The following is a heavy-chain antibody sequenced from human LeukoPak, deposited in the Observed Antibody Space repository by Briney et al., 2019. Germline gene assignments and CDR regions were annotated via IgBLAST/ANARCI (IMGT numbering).Heavy chain of an antibody. CDR1: GGSISSSDYF. J-gene: IGHJ3*02. V-gene: IGHV4-39*01. Sequence: SETLSLTCTVSGGSISSSDYFWGWVRQPPGKALEWIGSIYYSGTTYYNPSLKSRVTISIDTSKNQFSLKLSSVTAADTVVYYCARHKRCSGGSCPYGLAFDIWGQGTMVAVSS. CDR3: ARHKRCSGGSCPYGLAFDI. CDR2: IYYSGTT. D-gene: IGHD2-15*01.